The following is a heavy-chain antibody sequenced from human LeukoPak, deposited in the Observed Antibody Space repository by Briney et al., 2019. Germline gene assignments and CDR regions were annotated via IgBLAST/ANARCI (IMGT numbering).Heavy chain of an antibody. V-gene: IGHV3-64D*06. D-gene: IGHD1-1*01. CDR2: ISMNVQTT. Sequence: GGSLRLSCSASGFTFTSHVMHWVRQAPGMGLQYVSGISMNVQTTYYAGSVKGRFTISRDSSKNTVYLQMNSLTAEDTAVYYCVREGLERRTNFDYWGQGTLVSVSS. CDR3: VREGLERRTNFDY. CDR1: GFTFTSHV. J-gene: IGHJ4*02.